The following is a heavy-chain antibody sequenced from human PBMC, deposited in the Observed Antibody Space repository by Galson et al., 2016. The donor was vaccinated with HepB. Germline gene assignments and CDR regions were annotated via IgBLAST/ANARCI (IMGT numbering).Heavy chain of an antibody. CDR3: ARGDVRYLRPFDY. Sequence: SCKASEYTFTSFDMHWVRQAPGQGLEWMGIINPSDGSTSYAQKFQGRVTMIRDTSTSTVYMELNSLRSEDTAVYYCARGDVRYLRPFDYWGQGTLVTVSS. D-gene: IGHD2-2*02. CDR2: INPSDGST. J-gene: IGHJ4*02. V-gene: IGHV1-46*01. CDR1: EYTFTSFD.